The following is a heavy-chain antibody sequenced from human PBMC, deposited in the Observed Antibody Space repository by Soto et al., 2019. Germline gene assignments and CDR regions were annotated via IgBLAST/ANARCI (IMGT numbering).Heavy chain of an antibody. V-gene: IGHV4-34*01. CDR1: GGSFSGYY. Sequence: QVQLQQWGAGLLKPSETLSLTCAVYGGSFSGYYWNWIRQPPGKGLEWIGEINHSGSTNYNPSLKSRVNISVDTSKNQFSLKMSSVTAADTAVYYCARGWGRIFDYWGQGTLVTVSS. CDR2: INHSGST. D-gene: IGHD7-27*01. CDR3: ARGWGRIFDY. J-gene: IGHJ4*02.